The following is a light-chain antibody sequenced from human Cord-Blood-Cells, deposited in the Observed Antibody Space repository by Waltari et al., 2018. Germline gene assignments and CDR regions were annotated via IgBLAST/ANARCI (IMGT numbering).Light chain of an antibody. V-gene: IGKV1-33*01. CDR2: DAS. CDR1: QDISNY. CDR3: QQYDNLPRLT. J-gene: IGKJ4*01. Sequence: DIQMTQSPSSLSASVGDRVTITCQASQDISNYLNWYQQKPGKATKLLIYDASNLETGVPSSFSGSVSGTDFTFTISSLQPEDIATYYCQQYDNLPRLTFGGGTKVEIK.